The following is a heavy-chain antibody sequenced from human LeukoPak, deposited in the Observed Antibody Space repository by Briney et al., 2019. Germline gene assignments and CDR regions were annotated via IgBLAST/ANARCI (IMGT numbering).Heavy chain of an antibody. Sequence: PSETLSLTCAVYGGSFSGYYWSWIRQPPGKGLEWIGEINHSGSTNYNPSLKSRVTISVDTSKNQFSLKLSSVTAAGTAVYYCARGSGWFGELYFPDAFDIWGQGTMVTVSS. J-gene: IGHJ3*02. CDR3: ARGSGWFGELYFPDAFDI. V-gene: IGHV4-34*01. D-gene: IGHD3-10*01. CDR1: GGSFSGYY. CDR2: INHSGST.